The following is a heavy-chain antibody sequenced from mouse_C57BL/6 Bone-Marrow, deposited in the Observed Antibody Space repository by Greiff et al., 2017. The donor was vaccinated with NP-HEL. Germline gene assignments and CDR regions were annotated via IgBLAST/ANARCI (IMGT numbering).Heavy chain of an antibody. Sequence: EVQLQQSGAELVRPGASVKLSCTASGFNIKDDYMHWVKQRPEQGLEWIGWIDPENGDTEYASKFQGKATITADTSSNTAYLQLSSLTSEDTAVYDCTTGLWFAYWGQGTLVTVSA. J-gene: IGHJ3*01. CDR2: IDPENGDT. CDR1: GFNIKDDY. CDR3: TTGLWFAY. V-gene: IGHV14-4*01.